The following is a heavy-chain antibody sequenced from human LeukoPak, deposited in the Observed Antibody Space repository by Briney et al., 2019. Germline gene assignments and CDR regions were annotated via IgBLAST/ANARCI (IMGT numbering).Heavy chain of an antibody. CDR2: ISWNSGSI. V-gene: IGHV3-9*01. D-gene: IGHD2-21*02. CDR1: GFTFDDYA. J-gene: IGHJ4*02. Sequence: PGGSLRLSCAASGFTFDDYAMHWVRQAPGKGLEWVSGISWNSGSIGYADSVKGRFTISRDNAKNSLYLQMNSLRAEDTALYYCAKDIGTYCGGDCYSGPFDYWGQGTLVTVSS. CDR3: AKDIGTYCGGDCYSGPFDY.